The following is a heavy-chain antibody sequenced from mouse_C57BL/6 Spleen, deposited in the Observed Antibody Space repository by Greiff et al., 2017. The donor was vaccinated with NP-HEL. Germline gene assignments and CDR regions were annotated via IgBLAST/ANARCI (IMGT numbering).Heavy chain of an antibody. Sequence: VQLQQSGTVLARPGASVKMSCKTSGYTFTSYWMHWVKQRPGQGLEWIGAIYPGNSDTSYNQKFKGKAKLTAVTSASTAYMELSSLTNEDSAVYYSTIYYYGPWFAYWGQGTLVTVSA. D-gene: IGHD1-1*01. V-gene: IGHV1-5*01. CDR3: TIYYYGPWFAY. CDR1: GYTFTSYW. CDR2: IYPGNSDT. J-gene: IGHJ3*01.